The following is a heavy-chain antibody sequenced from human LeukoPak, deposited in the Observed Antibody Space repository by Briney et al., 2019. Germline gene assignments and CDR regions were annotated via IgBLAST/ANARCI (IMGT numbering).Heavy chain of an antibody. CDR2: IIPIFGTA. D-gene: IGHD3-22*01. Sequence: SVTVSCKASGGTFSSYAISWVRQAPGQGLEWMGGIIPIFGTANYAQKFQGRVTITTDESTSTAYMELSSLRSEETAVYYCARDYYDSSGYYGRNAFDIWGQGTMVTVSS. CDR3: ARDYYDSSGYYGRNAFDI. J-gene: IGHJ3*02. CDR1: GGTFSSYA. V-gene: IGHV1-69*05.